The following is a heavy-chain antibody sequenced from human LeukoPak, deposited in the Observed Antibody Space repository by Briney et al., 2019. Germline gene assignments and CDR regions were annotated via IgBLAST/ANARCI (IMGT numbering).Heavy chain of an antibody. D-gene: IGHD3-10*02. CDR2: TNSGGTTT. Sequence: GGSLRLSCATPGFPFSDFSMTWVRQAPGKGLEWISTTNSGGTTTYYAESVKGRFTISRDNFKNTLYLQMSSLRVEDTAIYYCAKQSYARSLGEGGPGTLVTVSS. CDR3: AKQSYARSLGE. J-gene: IGHJ4*02. V-gene: IGHV3-23*01. CDR1: GFPFSDFS.